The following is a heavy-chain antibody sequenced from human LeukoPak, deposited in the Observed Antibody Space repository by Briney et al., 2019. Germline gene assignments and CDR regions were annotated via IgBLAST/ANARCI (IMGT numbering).Heavy chain of an antibody. CDR3: AREVVVAATPDY. J-gene: IGHJ4*02. CDR1: GGSISSSSYY. D-gene: IGHD2-15*01. Sequence: SETLSLTCTVSGGSISSSSYYWGWIRQPPGKGLEWIGYIYYSGSTYYNPSLKSRVTISVDTSKNQFSLKLSSVTAADTAVYYCAREVVVAATPDYWGQGTLVTVSS. V-gene: IGHV4-30-4*08. CDR2: IYYSGST.